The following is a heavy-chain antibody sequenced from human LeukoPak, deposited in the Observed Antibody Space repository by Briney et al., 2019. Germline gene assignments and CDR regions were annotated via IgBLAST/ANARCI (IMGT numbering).Heavy chain of an antibody. CDR1: GGSISSSNW. D-gene: IGHD3-10*01. CDR3: AITMVRGPRNPYYFDY. Sequence: SETLSLTCAVSGGSISSSNWWSWVRQPPGKGLEWIGEIYHSGSTNYNPSLKSRVTISVDKSKNQFSLKLSSVTAADTAVYYCAITMVRGPRNPYYFDYWGQGTLVTVSS. J-gene: IGHJ4*02. V-gene: IGHV4-4*02. CDR2: IYHSGST.